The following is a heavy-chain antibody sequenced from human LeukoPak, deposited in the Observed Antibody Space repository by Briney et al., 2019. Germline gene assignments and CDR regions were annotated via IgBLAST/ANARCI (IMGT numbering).Heavy chain of an antibody. V-gene: IGHV4-39*01. D-gene: IGHD5-18*01. Sequence: PSETLSLTCIVSGGSISSSSYHGGWIRQPPGKGLEWIGSIYYSGSTYYNPSLKSRVTISVDTSKNQFSLKLSSVTAADTAVYYCAGGCSMGHYYYYGMDVWGQGTTVTVSS. CDR2: IYYSGST. CDR3: AGGCSMGHYYYYGMDV. CDR1: GGSISSSSYH. J-gene: IGHJ6*02.